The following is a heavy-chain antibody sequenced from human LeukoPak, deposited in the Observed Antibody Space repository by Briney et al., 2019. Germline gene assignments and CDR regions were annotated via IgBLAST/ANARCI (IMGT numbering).Heavy chain of an antibody. D-gene: IGHD2-21*02. CDR2: IYYSGST. J-gene: IGHJ3*02. Sequence: SETLSLTCTVSGGSISSYYWSWIRQPPGKGLEWIEYIYYSGSTNYNPSLKSRVTISVDTSKNQFSLKLSSVTAADTAVYYCARLVVTAEHDAFDIWGQGTMVTVSS. V-gene: IGHV4-59*01. CDR1: GGSISSYY. CDR3: ARLVVTAEHDAFDI.